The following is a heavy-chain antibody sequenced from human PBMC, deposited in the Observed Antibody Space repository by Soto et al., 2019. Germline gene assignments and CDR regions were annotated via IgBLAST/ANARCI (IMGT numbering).Heavy chain of an antibody. J-gene: IGHJ6*02. V-gene: IGHV4-31*03. CDR1: GGSISSGGYY. CDR2: IYHSANT. CDR3: ARDGYNYNGMDV. Sequence: QVQLQESGPGLVKPSQTLSLTCTVSGGSISSGGYYWSWIRQHPGKALEWIGYIYHSANTFYNPSLKSRVTISVDMSENHFSLKLSSVTAADTAVYYCARDGYNYNGMDVWGQGTTVTVSS.